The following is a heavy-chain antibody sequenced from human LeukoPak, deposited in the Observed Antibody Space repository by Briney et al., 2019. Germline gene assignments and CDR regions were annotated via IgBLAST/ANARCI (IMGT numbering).Heavy chain of an antibody. CDR1: GFSLSNYA. D-gene: IGHD3-9*01. V-gene: IGHV3-23*01. J-gene: IGHJ4*02. Sequence: GGSLRLSCAASGFSLSNYAMSWVRQAPGKGLEWVSAITGSGGNTYYADSVKGRFTISRDNSKNTVFLQMNSLRAEDTAVYYCAKWGDYDVLTGYYVSDYWGQGTLVTVSS. CDR3: AKWGDYDVLTGYYVSDY. CDR2: ITGSGGNT.